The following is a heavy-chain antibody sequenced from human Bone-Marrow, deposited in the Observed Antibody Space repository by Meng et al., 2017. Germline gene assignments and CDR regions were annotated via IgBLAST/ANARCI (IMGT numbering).Heavy chain of an antibody. CDR1: GFTFSNNA. CDR2: ISRSGTTT. D-gene: IGHD1-1*01. J-gene: IGHJ4*01. V-gene: IGHV3-23*01. Sequence: EVQLLASGGGLVQPGGSLRLSCAASGFTFSNNAMGWVRQAPEKGLDWVSTISRSGTTTYYADSVKGRFTISRDISKNTLYLQMNSLRADDTAVYYCVKEGQLGYFDSWGHGTLVTVSS. CDR3: VKEGQLGYFDS.